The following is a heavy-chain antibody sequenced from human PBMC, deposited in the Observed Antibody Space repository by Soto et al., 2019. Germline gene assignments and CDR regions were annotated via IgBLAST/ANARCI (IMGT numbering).Heavy chain of an antibody. CDR2: IYYSGST. Sequence: SETLSPTCTVSGGSISSYYWSWIRQPPGKGLEWIGYIYYSGSTNYNPSLKSRVTISVDTSKNQFSLKLSSVTAADTAVYYCARQTGYFDYWGQGTLVTVSS. V-gene: IGHV4-59*01. J-gene: IGHJ4*02. CDR1: GGSISSYY. D-gene: IGHD7-27*01. CDR3: ARQTGYFDY.